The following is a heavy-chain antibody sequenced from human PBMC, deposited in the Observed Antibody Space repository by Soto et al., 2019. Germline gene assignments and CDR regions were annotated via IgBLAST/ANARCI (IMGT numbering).Heavy chain of an antibody. D-gene: IGHD2-21*02. CDR3: AADSVVTTDYGMDV. CDR2: IKRKTEGGTT. CDR1: AFTFNNAW. V-gene: IGHV3-15*07. J-gene: IGHJ6*02. Sequence: EVQVVESGGGLVKPGGSLRLSCAVSAFTFNNAWMNWVRQAPGKGLEWVGRIKRKTEGGTTDYAVPVKGRFTISRDESKTTVYLQMNSLKTEDTAVYYCAADSVVTTDYGMDVWGQGTTVTVSS.